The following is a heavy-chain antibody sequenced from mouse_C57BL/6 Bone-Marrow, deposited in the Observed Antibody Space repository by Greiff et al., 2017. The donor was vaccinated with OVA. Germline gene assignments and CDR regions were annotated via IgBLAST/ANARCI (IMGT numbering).Heavy chain of an antibody. CDR2: IYPGDGDT. CDR3: ARSSTVVAKGYWYFDV. J-gene: IGHJ1*03. CDR1: GYAFSSSW. Sequence: QVQLQQSGPELVKPGASVKISCKASGYAFSSSWMNWVKQRPGKGLEWIGRIYPGDGDTNYNGKVKGKATLTADKSSSTAYMQLSSLTSEDSAVYFCARSSTVVAKGYWYFDVWGTGTTVTVSS. D-gene: IGHD1-1*01. V-gene: IGHV1-82*01.